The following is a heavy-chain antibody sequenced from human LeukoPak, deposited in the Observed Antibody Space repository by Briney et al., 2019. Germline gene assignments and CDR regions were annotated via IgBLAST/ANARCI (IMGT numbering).Heavy chain of an antibody. CDR1: GGSISSSSYY. J-gene: IGHJ3*02. Sequence: SETLSLTCTVSGGSISSSSYYWAWIRQPPGKGLEWIGSIYYSWSTYYNPSLKSRVTISVDTSKNQFSLKLSSVTAADTAVYYCASLQSFQGAFDIWGQGTMVTVSS. D-gene: IGHD2-21*01. CDR3: ASLQSFQGAFDI. V-gene: IGHV4-39*01. CDR2: IYYSWST.